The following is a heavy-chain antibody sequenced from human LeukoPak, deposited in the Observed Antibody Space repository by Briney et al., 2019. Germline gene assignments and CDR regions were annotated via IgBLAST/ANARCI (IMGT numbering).Heavy chain of an antibody. CDR1: GFTFSSYA. V-gene: IGHV3-23*01. CDR2: ISGSGGST. Sequence: GGSLRLSCAASGFTFSSYAMSWVRQAPGKGLEWFSAISGSGGSTYYADSVKGRFTISRDNSKNTLYLQMNSLRAEDTAVYYCAKITMIVVRRGYFDYWGQGTLVTVSS. J-gene: IGHJ4*02. CDR3: AKITMIVVRRGYFDY. D-gene: IGHD3-22*01.